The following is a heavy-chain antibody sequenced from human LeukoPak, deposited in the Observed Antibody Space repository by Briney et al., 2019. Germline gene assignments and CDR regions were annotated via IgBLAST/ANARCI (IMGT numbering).Heavy chain of an antibody. Sequence: GRSLRLSCAASGFTFSSYAMHWVRQAPGKGLEWVAVILYDGSNKYYADSVKGRFTISRDDSKNTLYLQMNSMRAEDTAVYYCARDPYCSSTSCSSYYYYGMDVWGQGTTVTVSS. CDR1: GFTFSSYA. CDR2: ILYDGSNK. J-gene: IGHJ6*02. CDR3: ARDPYCSSTSCSSYYYYGMDV. V-gene: IGHV3-30-3*01. D-gene: IGHD2-2*01.